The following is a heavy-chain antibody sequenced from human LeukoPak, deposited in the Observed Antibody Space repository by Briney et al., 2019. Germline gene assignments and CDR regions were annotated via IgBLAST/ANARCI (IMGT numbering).Heavy chain of an antibody. CDR1: GCSISSYY. D-gene: IGHD1-26*01. Sequence: SETLSLNCTVSGCSISSYYWSWIRQPPGKGLEWIGYIYYSGRTNYNPSLKSRVTISVDTSKNQYSLKLSSVTAADTAVYYCARVEGGRYSGNWFDPWGQGTLVTVSS. J-gene: IGHJ5*02. CDR3: ARVEGGRYSGNWFDP. CDR2: IYYSGRT. V-gene: IGHV4-59*01.